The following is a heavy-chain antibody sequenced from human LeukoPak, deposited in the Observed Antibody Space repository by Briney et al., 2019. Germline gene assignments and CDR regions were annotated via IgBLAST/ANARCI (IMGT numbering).Heavy chain of an antibody. CDR1: GFTFSTYG. CDR2: ISGSGGDT. V-gene: IGHV3-23*01. J-gene: IGHJ4*02. CDR3: AKDRGY. Sequence: GGSLRLSCAASGFTFSTYGTTWVRQAPGKGLEWVSGISGSGGDTYYADSVKGRFTISGDNSKNTLYLHMNSLRAEDTAVYYCAKDRGYWGQGTLVTVSS.